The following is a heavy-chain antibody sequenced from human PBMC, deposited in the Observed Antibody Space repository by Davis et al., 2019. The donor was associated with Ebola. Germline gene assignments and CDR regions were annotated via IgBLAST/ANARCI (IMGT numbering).Heavy chain of an antibody. CDR2: IYPGDSDT. D-gene: IGHD4/OR15-4a*01. J-gene: IGHJ4*02. CDR3: VRQESLYGAIDS. V-gene: IGHV5-51*01. CDR1: GYTFTNFW. Sequence: PGGSLRLSCQGSGYTFTNFWIGWVRQLPGKGLEWIGIIYPGDSDTRYSPSFEGQVTISVDRSISTAHLQWSSLKASDTAIYYCVRQESLYGAIDSWGQGTLVTVSS.